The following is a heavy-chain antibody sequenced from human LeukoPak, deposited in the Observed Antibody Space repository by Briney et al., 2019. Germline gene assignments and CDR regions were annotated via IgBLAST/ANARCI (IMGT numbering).Heavy chain of an antibody. J-gene: IGHJ6*02. CDR2: ISSSDTTI. CDR3: ARSRRDNYYYYYGMDV. V-gene: IGHV3-48*03. D-gene: IGHD5-24*01. CDR1: GFTFSSYE. Sequence: GGSLRLSCAASGFTFSSYEMTWVRQAPGKELEWVSNISSSDTTIHYADSVKGRFTISRDNARNSLYLQMNSLRAEDTAVYYCARSRRDNYYYYYGMDVWGQGTTVTVSS.